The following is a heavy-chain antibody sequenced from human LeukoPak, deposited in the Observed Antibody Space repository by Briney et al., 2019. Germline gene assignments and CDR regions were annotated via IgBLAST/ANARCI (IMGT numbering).Heavy chain of an antibody. CDR1: GFTFSSYW. CDR2: IKQDGSEE. D-gene: IGHD4-11*01. V-gene: IGHV3-7*01. J-gene: IGHJ5*02. Sequence: PGGSLRLSCAASGFTFSSYWMSWVRHAPGKGLEWVANIKQDGSEEYYVDSVRCRFTISRDNAKNSLYLQMNSLRAEDTAVDDCAKYKGMTVSTLNWFDPWGQGTLVTVSS. CDR3: AKYKGMTVSTLNWFDP.